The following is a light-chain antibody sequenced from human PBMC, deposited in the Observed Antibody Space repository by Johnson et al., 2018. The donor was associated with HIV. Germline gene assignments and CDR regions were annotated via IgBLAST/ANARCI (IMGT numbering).Light chain of an antibody. CDR3: GTWDSSLSAYV. Sequence: QSVLTQPPSVSAAPGQKVTISCFGSDSNIGNNYVSWYQQLPGRAPKLLIYDNNKRPSGIRDRFSGSKSGPSATLGITGLQTGDEADYYCGTWDSSLSAYVIGTGTKVTVL. J-gene: IGLJ1*01. CDR2: DNN. CDR1: DSNIGNNY. V-gene: IGLV1-51*01.